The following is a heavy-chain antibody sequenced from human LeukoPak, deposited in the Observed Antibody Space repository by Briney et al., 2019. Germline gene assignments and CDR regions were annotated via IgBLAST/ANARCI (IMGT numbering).Heavy chain of an antibody. CDR2: INHSGST. CDR1: GGSFSGYY. Sequence: SETLSLTCAVYGGSFSGYYWSWIRQPPGKGLEWIGEINHSGSTNYNPSLKSRVTISVDTSKNQFSLKLSSVTAADTAVYYCARARKYYYDSSGSFDYWGQGTLVTVSS. J-gene: IGHJ4*02. V-gene: IGHV4-34*01. CDR3: ARARKYYYDSSGSFDY. D-gene: IGHD3-22*01.